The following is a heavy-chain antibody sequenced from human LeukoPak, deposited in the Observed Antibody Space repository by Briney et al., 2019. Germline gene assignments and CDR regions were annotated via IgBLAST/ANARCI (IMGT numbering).Heavy chain of an antibody. D-gene: IGHD5-24*01. V-gene: IGHV1-69*13. CDR3: AREGRWLQRYYFDY. CDR2: IIPIFGTA. J-gene: IGHJ4*02. CDR1: GGTFISYA. Sequence: SLKVSCKASGGTFISYAISWVRQAPGQGLEWMGGIIPIFGTANYAQKFQGRVTITADESTSTAYMELSSLRSEDTAVYYCAREGRWLQRYYFDYWGQGTLVTVSS.